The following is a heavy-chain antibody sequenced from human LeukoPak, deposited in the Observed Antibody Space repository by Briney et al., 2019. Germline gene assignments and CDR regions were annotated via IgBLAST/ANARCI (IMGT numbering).Heavy chain of an antibody. CDR3: ARRGTSRSSYYFDY. J-gene: IGHJ4*02. CDR1: GFTFTNYG. CDR2: LSTSASTI. V-gene: IGHV3-48*04. Sequence: GESLRLSCAVSGFTFTNYGMHWVPQAPGKGLEWVSYLSTSASTIYYADSVKGRFTSSRDNAKNSLYLQMNSLRAEDTAVYYCARRGTSRSSYYFDYWGQGTLVTVSS.